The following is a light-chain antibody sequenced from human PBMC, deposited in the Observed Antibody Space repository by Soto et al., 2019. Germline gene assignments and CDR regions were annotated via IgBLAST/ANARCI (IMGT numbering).Light chain of an antibody. J-gene: IGKJ1*01. CDR1: QSISSW. Sequence: DIQMTQSPSTLSASVGDRVTITCRASQSISSWLAWYQQKPGKAPKLLIYDASSLERGVPSRFSGSGSGTEFTLIISSLQPDDFATYYCQQYNSYSFGQGTKVDIK. CDR2: DAS. CDR3: QQYNSYS. V-gene: IGKV1-5*01.